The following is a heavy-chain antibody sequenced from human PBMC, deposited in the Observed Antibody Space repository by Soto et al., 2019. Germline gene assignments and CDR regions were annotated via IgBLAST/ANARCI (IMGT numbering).Heavy chain of an antibody. J-gene: IGHJ4*02. CDR3: EKSGVENVDY. CDR1: GFTFSSYG. V-gene: IGHV3-30*18. D-gene: IGHD3-10*01. Sequence: QVQLVESGGGVVQPGRSLRLSCAASGFTFSSYGMHWVRQAPGKGLEWVAVISYDGSNKYYADSVKGRFTISRDNAKNALYLQMNSLRAEDTAVYYCEKSGVENVDYWGQGTLVTVSS. CDR2: ISYDGSNK.